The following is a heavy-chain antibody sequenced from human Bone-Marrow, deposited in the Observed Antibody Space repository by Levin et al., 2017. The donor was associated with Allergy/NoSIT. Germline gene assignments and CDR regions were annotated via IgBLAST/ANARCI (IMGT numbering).Heavy chain of an antibody. Sequence: SSETLSLTCAASGFTFSSYSMNWVRQAPGKGLEWVSSISSSSSYIYYADSVKGRFTISRDNAKNSLYLQMNSLRAEDTAVYYCARSDCSSTSCYSNPYWGQGTLVTVSS. CDR1: GFTFSSYS. V-gene: IGHV3-21*01. D-gene: IGHD2-2*01. CDR2: ISSSSSYI. J-gene: IGHJ4*02. CDR3: ARSDCSSTSCYSNPY.